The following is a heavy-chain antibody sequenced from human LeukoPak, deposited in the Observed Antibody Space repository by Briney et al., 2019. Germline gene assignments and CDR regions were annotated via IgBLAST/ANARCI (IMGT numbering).Heavy chain of an antibody. D-gene: IGHD6-19*01. CDR3: AKSGLYRSGVSYYYYYMDV. V-gene: IGHV3-74*01. Sequence: GGSLRLSCAVSGFSFSSYWMHWVRQAPGKGLVWVSRINSDGSSTNYADSVKGRFAISRDNAKNSLYLQMNSLRAEDMALYYCAKSGLYRSGVSYYYYYMDVWGKGTTVTVSS. J-gene: IGHJ6*03. CDR2: INSDGSST. CDR1: GFSFSSYW.